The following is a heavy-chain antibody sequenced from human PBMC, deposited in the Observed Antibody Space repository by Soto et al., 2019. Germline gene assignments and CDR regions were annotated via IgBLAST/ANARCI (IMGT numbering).Heavy chain of an antibody. D-gene: IGHD4-4*01. CDR1: GYSISSGYY. J-gene: IGHJ2*01. CDR3: ARPFRNYGGDWYFDL. V-gene: IGHV4-38-2*01. CDR2: IYHSGST. Sequence: PSETLSLTCAVSGYSISSGYYWGFIRQPPGKGLEWIGSIYHSGSTYYNPSLKSRVTISVDTSKNQFSLKLSSVTAADTAVYYCARPFRNYGGDWYFDLWGRGTLVTVSS.